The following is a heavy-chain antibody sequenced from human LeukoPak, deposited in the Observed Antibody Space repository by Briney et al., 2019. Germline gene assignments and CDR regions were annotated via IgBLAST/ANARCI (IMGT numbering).Heavy chain of an antibody. D-gene: IGHD3-22*01. J-gene: IGHJ4*02. CDR1: GFTVSSNY. Sequence: GGSLRLSCAASGFTVSSNYMSWVRQAPGKGLEWVLVIYSGGSTYFADSVKGRFTISRDNSKNTLYLQMNSLRAEDTAVYYCARDLHVFTMIVVGLFDYWGQGTLVTVSS. CDR2: IYSGGST. CDR3: ARDLHVFTMIVVGLFDY. V-gene: IGHV3-53*01.